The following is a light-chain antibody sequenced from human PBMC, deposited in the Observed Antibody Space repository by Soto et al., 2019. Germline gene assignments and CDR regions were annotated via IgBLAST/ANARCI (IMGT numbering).Light chain of an antibody. V-gene: IGLV1-40*01. CDR1: SSNIGAGYD. CDR2: GNS. J-gene: IGLJ1*01. Sequence: QLVLTQPPSVSGARGQRVTISCTGSSSNIGAGYDVHWYQQLPGTAPKHLIYGNSNRPSGVPDRFSGSKSGTSASLAITGLQAEDEADYYCQSYDSSLSEVFGTGTKLTVL. CDR3: QSYDSSLSEV.